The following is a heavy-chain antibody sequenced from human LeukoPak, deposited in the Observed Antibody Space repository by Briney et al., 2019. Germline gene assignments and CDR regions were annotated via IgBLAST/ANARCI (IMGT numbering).Heavy chain of an antibody. Sequence: GASVKVSCKPSGYVFTSYYIHWMRQAPGQGLEWMGKINPSGGRTNYAQKFQDRVTLTSDTSTSTAYMDLSSLRFEDTAVYYCASDGAYQPPRYWGQGTLVTVSS. CDR2: INPSGGRT. D-gene: IGHD2-2*01. J-gene: IGHJ4*02. V-gene: IGHV1-46*01. CDR3: ASDGAYQPPRY. CDR1: GYVFTSYY.